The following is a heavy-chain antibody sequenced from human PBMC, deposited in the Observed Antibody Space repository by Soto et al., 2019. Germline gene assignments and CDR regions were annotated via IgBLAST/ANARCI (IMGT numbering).Heavy chain of an antibody. Sequence: SVKVSCKASGGTFSSYAISWVRQAPGQGLEWMGGIIPIFGTANYAQKFQGRVTITAGESTSTAYMELSSLRSEDTAVYYCARDQVYMVRGDNWFDPWGQGTLVTVSS. V-gene: IGHV1-69*13. D-gene: IGHD3-10*01. CDR1: GGTFSSYA. J-gene: IGHJ5*02. CDR3: ARDQVYMVRGDNWFDP. CDR2: IIPIFGTA.